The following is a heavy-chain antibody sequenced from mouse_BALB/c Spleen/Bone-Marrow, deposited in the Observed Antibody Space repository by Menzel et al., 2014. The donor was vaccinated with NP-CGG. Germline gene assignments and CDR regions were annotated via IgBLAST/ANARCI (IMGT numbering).Heavy chain of an antibody. J-gene: IGHJ2*01. Sequence: VQLQQSGPGLVKPSQTVSLTCTVTGISITTGNYRWSWIRQFPGNKLEWIGYIYYSGTITYNPSLTSRTTITRDTSKNQFSLEMNSLTAEDTATYYCARYLGAYFDYWGQGTTLTVSS. CDR3: ARYLGAYFDY. D-gene: IGHD1-1*01. V-gene: IGHV3-5*02. CDR2: IYYSGTI. CDR1: GISITTGNYR.